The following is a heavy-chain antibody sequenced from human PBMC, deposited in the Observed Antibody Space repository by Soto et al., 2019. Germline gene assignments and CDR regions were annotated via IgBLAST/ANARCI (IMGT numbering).Heavy chain of an antibody. D-gene: IGHD1-26*01. V-gene: IGHV1-69*06. Sequence: QVQLVQSGAEVKKPGSSVKVSCKASGGTFSKYAISWVRQAPGQGLEWMGGIIPIFGTANYAQKFQGRVTITADKSTNTAYMEVRSLRSEDTAVDYCAMGWETVGVTTPLTYWGQRTLVIVSS. CDR1: GGTFSKYA. CDR2: IIPIFGTA. CDR3: AMGWETVGVTTPLTY. J-gene: IGHJ4*02.